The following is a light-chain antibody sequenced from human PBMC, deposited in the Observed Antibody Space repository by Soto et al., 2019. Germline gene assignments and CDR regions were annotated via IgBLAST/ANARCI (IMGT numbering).Light chain of an antibody. CDR2: TAS. J-gene: IGKJ1*01. CDR1: QAIRID. Sequence: DIQMTQSPSSLSASVGDRVTIACRASQAIRIDVAWYQQKAGQAPKRLIYTASSLQSGVPSRFSGSGSGTEFTLTISSLQPEDFATYFCQQYNSYPWTFGQGTKVDIK. V-gene: IGKV1-17*01. CDR3: QQYNSYPWT.